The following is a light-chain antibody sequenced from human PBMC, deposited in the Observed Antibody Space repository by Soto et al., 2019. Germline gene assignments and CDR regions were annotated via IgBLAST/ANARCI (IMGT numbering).Light chain of an antibody. J-gene: IGLJ2*01. V-gene: IGLV1-47*01. CDR1: SSNLGSNY. CDR3: AVWDDSLSGREV. Sequence: QSVLTQPPSASGTPGQRVTISCSGSSSNLGSNYVYWYQQVPGTTPKLLIYKNNQRPSGVPERFSGSKSGTSASLAISGLLSEDEADYYCAVWDDSLSGREVFGGGTQLTVL. CDR2: KNN.